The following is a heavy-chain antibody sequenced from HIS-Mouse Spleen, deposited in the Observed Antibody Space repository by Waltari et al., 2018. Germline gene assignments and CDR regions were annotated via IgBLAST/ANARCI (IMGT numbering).Heavy chain of an antibody. CDR2: ISSSSSTI. V-gene: IGHV3-48*01. CDR1: GFTFSSYS. CDR3: ARGPYIVGATTGIDY. J-gene: IGHJ4*02. D-gene: IGHD1-26*01. Sequence: EVQLVESGGGLVQPGGSLRLSCAASGFTFSSYSMNWVRQAPGKGLEWVSYISSSSSTISYADSVKGRFTIPRDNAKNSLYLQMNSLRAEDTAVYYCARGPYIVGATTGIDYWGQGTLVTVSS.